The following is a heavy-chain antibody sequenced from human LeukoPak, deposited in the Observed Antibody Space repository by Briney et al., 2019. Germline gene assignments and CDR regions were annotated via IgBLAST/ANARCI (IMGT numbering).Heavy chain of an antibody. J-gene: IGHJ4*02. CDR1: GFTFSSYA. CDR3: ATRGSTWYVLGDY. D-gene: IGHD1-26*01. V-gene: IGHV3-30-3*01. CDR2: ISYDGSNK. Sequence: GRSLRLSCAASGFTFSSYAMHWVRQAPGKGLEWVAVISYDGSNKYYADSVKGRFTISRDNSKNTLYLQMNSLRAEDTAVYYCATRGSTWYVLGDYWGQGTLVTVSS.